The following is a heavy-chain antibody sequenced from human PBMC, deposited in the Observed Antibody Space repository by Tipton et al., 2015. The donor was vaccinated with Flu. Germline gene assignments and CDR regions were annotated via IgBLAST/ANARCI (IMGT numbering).Heavy chain of an antibody. CDR2: ISKDGSEK. D-gene: IGHD6-13*01. CDR1: GGSFSGYY. J-gene: IGHJ4*01. Sequence: SLRLSCAVYGGSFSGYYWSWIRQPPGKGLEWVAVISKDGSEKHYADSVQGRFTISRDNSRNTMYLQMSSLRPEDTAMFYCARDGGYSINWQPGGNWGHGTLVIVSS. V-gene: IGHV3-30*03. CDR3: ARDGGYSINWQPGGN.